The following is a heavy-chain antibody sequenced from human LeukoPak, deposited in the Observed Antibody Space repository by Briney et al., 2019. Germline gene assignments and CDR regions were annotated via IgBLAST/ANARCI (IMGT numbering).Heavy chain of an antibody. CDR1: GGSFSGYY. V-gene: IGHV4-34*01. D-gene: IGHD4-17*01. Sequence: SETLSLTCAVYGGSFSGYYWSWIRQPPGKGLEWIGEINHSGSTNYNPSLKSRVTISVDTSKNQFSLKLSSVTAADTAVYYCASRFTYGDYVWYFQHWGQGTLVTVSS. CDR3: ASRFTYGDYVWYFQH. CDR2: INHSGST. J-gene: IGHJ1*01.